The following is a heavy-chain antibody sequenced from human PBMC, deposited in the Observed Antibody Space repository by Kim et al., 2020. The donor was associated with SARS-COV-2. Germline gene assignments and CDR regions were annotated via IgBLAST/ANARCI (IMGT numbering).Heavy chain of an antibody. Sequence: GGSLRLSCAASGFTFNNYAMSWVRQAPGKGLEWVAAIGGYGATTYFADSVKGRITISRDTSDNNLYLQMSSLRAEDTAVYYCANCLAWTTVPPRYFDTWGRSALVTVSS. CDR3: ANCLAWTTVPPRYFDT. CDR2: IGGYGATT. V-gene: IGHV3-23*01. D-gene: IGHD4-17*01. CDR1: GFTFNNYA. J-gene: IGHJ2*01.